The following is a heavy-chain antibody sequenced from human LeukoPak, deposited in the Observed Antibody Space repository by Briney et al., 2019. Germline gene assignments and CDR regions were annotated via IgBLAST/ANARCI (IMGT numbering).Heavy chain of an antibody. J-gene: IGHJ6*03. D-gene: IGHD6-13*01. CDR1: GFTFSSYA. Sequence: GGSLRLSCAASGFTFSSYAMSWVRQAPGKGLEWVSAISGSGGSTYYADSVKGRFTISRDNSKNTLYLQMNSLRAEDTAVYYCAKCQSSSWYEGYYYMDVWGKGITVTVSS. V-gene: IGHV3-23*01. CDR3: AKCQSSSWYEGYYYMDV. CDR2: ISGSGGST.